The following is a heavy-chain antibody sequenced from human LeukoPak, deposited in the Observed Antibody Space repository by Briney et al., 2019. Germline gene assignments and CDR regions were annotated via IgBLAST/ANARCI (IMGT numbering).Heavy chain of an antibody. V-gene: IGHV1-69*13. D-gene: IGHD5-18*01. CDR2: IIPIFGTA. CDR3: ARLRYSYGYYYYYGMDV. J-gene: IGHJ6*02. Sequence: SVKVSCKASGGTFSSYAISWVRQAPGQGLEWMGGIIPIFGTANYAQKFQGRVTITADESTSTAYMELSSLRSEDTAVYYCARLRYSYGYYYYYGMDVWGQGTTVTVSS. CDR1: GGTFSSYA.